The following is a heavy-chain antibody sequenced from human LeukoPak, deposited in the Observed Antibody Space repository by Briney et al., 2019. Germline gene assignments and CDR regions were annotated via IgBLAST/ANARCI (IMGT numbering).Heavy chain of an antibody. V-gene: IGHV4-38-2*02. Sequence: SETLSLTCTVSGYSISSGYYWGWIRQPPGKGLEWIGSIYESGSTYYNPSLKSRVTISVDTSKNQFSLKLSSVTAADTAVYYCARGLQQLVDYYYYYMDVWGKGTTVTVSS. CDR1: GYSISSGYY. CDR3: ARGLQQLVDYYYYYMDV. D-gene: IGHD6-6*01. J-gene: IGHJ6*03. CDR2: IYESGST.